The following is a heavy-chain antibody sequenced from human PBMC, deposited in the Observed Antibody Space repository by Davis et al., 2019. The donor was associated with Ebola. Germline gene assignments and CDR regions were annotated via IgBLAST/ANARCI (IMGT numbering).Heavy chain of an antibody. J-gene: IGHJ4*02. V-gene: IGHV3-23*01. D-gene: IGHD3-22*01. CDR3: AKDRTPYYYDSSGYYRALFDY. CDR2: ISGNGGTT. Sequence: PGGSLRLSCAGSGFAFGDYAMHWVRQAPGEGLEWVSAISGNGGTTYYADSVKGRFTISRDNSKNTLYLQMNSLGADDTAIYYCAKDRTPYYYDSSGYYRALFDYWGQGTLVTVSS. CDR1: GFAFGDYA.